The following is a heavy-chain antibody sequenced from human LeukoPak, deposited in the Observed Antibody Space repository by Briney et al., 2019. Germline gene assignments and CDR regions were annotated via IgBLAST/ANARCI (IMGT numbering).Heavy chain of an antibody. D-gene: IGHD6-13*01. V-gene: IGHV3-23*01. CDR3: AKAAQRQLVNYFDY. J-gene: IGHJ4*02. Sequence: GGSLRLSCAASGLTFSSYAMSWVRQAPGKGLEWVSAISGSGGSTYYADSVMGRFTISRDNSKNTLYLQMNSLRAEDTAVYYCAKAAQRQLVNYFDYWGQGTLVTVSS. CDR2: ISGSGGST. CDR1: GLTFSSYA.